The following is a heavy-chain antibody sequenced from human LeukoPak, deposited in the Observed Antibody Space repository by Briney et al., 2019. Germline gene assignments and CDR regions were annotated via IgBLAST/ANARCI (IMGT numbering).Heavy chain of an antibody. V-gene: IGHV4-30-4*08. J-gene: IGHJ4*02. Sequence: PSQTLSLTCTVSGGSISSGDYYWSWIRQPPGKGLEWIGYIYYSGSTYYNPSLKSRVTISVDTSKNQFSLKLSSVTAADTAVYYCAGGYSSGWSLGYFDYWGQGTLVTVSS. D-gene: IGHD6-19*01. CDR2: IYYSGST. CDR1: GGSISSGDYY. CDR3: AGGYSSGWSLGYFDY.